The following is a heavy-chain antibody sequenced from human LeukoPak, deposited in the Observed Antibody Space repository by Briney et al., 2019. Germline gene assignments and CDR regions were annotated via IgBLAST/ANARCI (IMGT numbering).Heavy chain of an antibody. CDR3: TTNPYDKSGYHI. CDR2: IKSNTDGGTT. Sequence: GRSLRLSCAASGFTFSSYWMTWVRQAPGEGLEWVGRIKSNTDGGTTDYAAPVKGRFTISRDDSKNTLYLQMNSLKTEDTAVYYCTTNPYDKSGYHIWGQGTMVTVSS. J-gene: IGHJ3*02. D-gene: IGHD3-22*01. CDR1: GFTFSSYW. V-gene: IGHV3-15*01.